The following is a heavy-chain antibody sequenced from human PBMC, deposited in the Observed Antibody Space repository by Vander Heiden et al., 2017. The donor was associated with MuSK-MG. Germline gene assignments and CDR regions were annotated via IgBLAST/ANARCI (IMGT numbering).Heavy chain of an antibody. J-gene: IGHJ2*01. Sequence: QVQLEESGPGLVRPSETLSLTCSVSGGSIRTGSHYWGWVRQPPGKGLEWSGNVFFSGSTYRNPSLKSRVTISIDTSKNQFSLKINSVTAADRAVYYCARGESGDGYFDLWGRGTLVSVSS. CDR2: VFFSGST. CDR1: GGSIRTGSHY. D-gene: IGHD2-21*02. V-gene: IGHV4-39*01. CDR3: ARGESGDGYFDL.